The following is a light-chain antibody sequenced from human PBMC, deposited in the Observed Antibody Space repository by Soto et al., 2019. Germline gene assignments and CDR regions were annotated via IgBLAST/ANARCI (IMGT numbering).Light chain of an antibody. CDR2: DVT. J-gene: IGLJ3*02. CDR3: TSYTTSSPDLV. CDR1: SSDVGGYNY. Sequence: QSALTQPASVSGSPGQSITISCTGTSSDVGGYNYVSWYQHRPGKAPKLMIYDVTNRPSGVSNRFSGSKSGNTASLTISGLQAEDEADYYCTSYTTSSPDLVFGGGTKVTVL. V-gene: IGLV2-14*03.